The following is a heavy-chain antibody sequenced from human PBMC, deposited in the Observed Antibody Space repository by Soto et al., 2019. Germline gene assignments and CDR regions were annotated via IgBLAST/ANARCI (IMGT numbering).Heavy chain of an antibody. CDR1: GFTVSSNY. V-gene: IGHV3-66*01. D-gene: IGHD5-18*01. CDR2: IYSGGST. J-gene: IGHJ4*02. CDR3: ATLDTAEIQTAAY. Sequence: PGGSLRLSCAASGFTVSSNYMSWVRQAPGKGLEWVSVIYSGGSTYYADSVKGRFTISRDNSKNTLYLQMNSLRAEDTAVYYCATLDTAEIQTAAYWGQGTLVTVSS.